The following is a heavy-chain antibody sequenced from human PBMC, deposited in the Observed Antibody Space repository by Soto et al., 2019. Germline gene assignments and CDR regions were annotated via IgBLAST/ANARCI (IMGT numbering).Heavy chain of an antibody. CDR1: GFTFSSYS. J-gene: IGHJ5*02. Sequence: PGGSLRLSCAASGFTFSSYSMNWVRQAPGKGLEWVSSISSSSSYIYYADSVKGRFTISRDNAKNSLYLQMNSLRAEDTAVYYCAAWLRVGSGLDTWGQGTLVTVSS. D-gene: IGHD5-12*01. V-gene: IGHV3-21*01. CDR3: AAWLRVGSGLDT. CDR2: ISSSSSYI.